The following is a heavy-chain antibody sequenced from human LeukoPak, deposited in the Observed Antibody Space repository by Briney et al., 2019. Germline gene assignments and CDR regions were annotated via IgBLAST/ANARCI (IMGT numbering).Heavy chain of an antibody. Sequence: SVKVSCKASGFTFGTSAVQWVRQTRGQRLDWIGWIVVGSVNTNYAQKFQERVTITRDMSTSTAYMELSSLRSEDTAVYYCAATLTVTTGSAYFGMDVWGQGTTVTVSS. J-gene: IGHJ6*02. V-gene: IGHV1-58*01. CDR3: AATLTVTTGSAYFGMDV. CDR1: GFTFGTSA. D-gene: IGHD4-17*01. CDR2: IVVGSVNT.